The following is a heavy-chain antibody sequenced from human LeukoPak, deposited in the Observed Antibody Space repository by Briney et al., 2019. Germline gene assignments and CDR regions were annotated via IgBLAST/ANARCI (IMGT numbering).Heavy chain of an antibody. D-gene: IGHD3-10*01. J-gene: IGHJ4*02. Sequence: GESLKISCKGSGYSFATSWIAWVRQMPGKGLEWMVIIYPDDSDTRYSPSFQGQVTISADKSISTAYLQWSSLKASDTAIYYCARPIPYGSGTYYFDYWGQGTLVTVSS. CDR1: GYSFATSW. CDR3: ARPIPYGSGTYYFDY. CDR2: IYPDDSDT. V-gene: IGHV5-51*01.